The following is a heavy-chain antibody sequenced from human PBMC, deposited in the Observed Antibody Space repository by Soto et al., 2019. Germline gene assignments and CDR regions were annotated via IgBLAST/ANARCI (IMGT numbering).Heavy chain of an antibody. CDR2: INHSGIT. Sequence: QVQLQQWGAGLLKPSETLSLTCTVSGGSFSGYFWTWIRQPPGKGLEWLAEINHSGITNYNTSVESRVSMSIDTSKNQFSLRLDSVTAAATAVYYCVRGPYNYNSRYFDYWGQGTLVTVSS. CDR3: VRGPYNYNSRYFDY. D-gene: IGHD1-1*01. V-gene: IGHV4-34*01. CDR1: GGSFSGYF. J-gene: IGHJ4*02.